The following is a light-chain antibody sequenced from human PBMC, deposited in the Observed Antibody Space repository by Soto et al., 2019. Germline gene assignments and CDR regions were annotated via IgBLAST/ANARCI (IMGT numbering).Light chain of an antibody. CDR1: QDINVY. Sequence: DIQLTQSPSFLSASIGERVTITCRASQDINVYLAWYQQRPGRAPKLLIYGASTLQSGVPSRFNGSGSGTDFSLIISSLHPEDFATYYCQQLSTNPLTFGPGTKVDIK. CDR2: GAS. CDR3: QQLSTNPLT. V-gene: IGKV1-9*01. J-gene: IGKJ3*01.